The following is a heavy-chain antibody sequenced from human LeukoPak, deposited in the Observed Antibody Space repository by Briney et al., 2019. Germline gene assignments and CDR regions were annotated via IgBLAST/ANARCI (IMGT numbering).Heavy chain of an antibody. CDR2: IYYSGST. CDR1: GGSISSYY. V-gene: IGHV4-59*12. Sequence: SETLSLTCTVSGGSISSYYWSWIRQPPGKGLEWIGYIYYSGSTNYRPSLKSRVTISVDTSKNQFSLQLKSMTPEDTAVYYCARSEGYFDYWGQGTLVTVSP. J-gene: IGHJ4*02. CDR3: ARSEGYFDY.